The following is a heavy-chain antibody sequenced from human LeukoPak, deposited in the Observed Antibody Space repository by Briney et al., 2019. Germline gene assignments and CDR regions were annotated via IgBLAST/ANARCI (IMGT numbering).Heavy chain of an antibody. D-gene: IGHD3-10*01. CDR1: GFTFSSYA. Sequence: GGSLRLSCAASGFTFSSYAMSWVRQAPGKGLEWVAVISYDGSNKYYADSVKGRFTISRDNSKNTLYLQMNSLRAEDTAVYYCAKDMIWFGELLSGMDVWGQGTTVTVSS. CDR3: AKDMIWFGELLSGMDV. J-gene: IGHJ6*02. CDR2: ISYDGSNK. V-gene: IGHV3-30*18.